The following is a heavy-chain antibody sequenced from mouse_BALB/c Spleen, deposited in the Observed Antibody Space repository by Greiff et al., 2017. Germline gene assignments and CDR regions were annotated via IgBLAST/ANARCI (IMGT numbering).Heavy chain of an antibody. CDR3: ASYDALGFAY. CDR2: ISCYNGAT. V-gene: IGHV1S34*01. CDR1: GYSFTGYY. J-gene: IGHJ3*01. Sequence: LVKTGASVKISCKASGYSFTGYYMHWVKQSHGKSLEWIGYISCYNGATSYNQKFKGKATITADTSSNTAYLQLSSLTSEDTAVYYCASYDALGFAYWGQGTLVTVSA. D-gene: IGHD2-3*01.